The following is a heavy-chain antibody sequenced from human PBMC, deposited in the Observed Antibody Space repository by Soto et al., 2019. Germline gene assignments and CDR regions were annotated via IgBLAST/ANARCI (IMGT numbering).Heavy chain of an antibody. CDR3: VKQLLSLIVVADAFDI. CDR2: ISGSGYNT. D-gene: IGHD3-22*01. J-gene: IGHJ3*02. Sequence: EVQLLESGGTVVQPGGSLRLSCAASGFTFSTYGVSWVRQAPGKGLEWVSSISGSGYNTFYADSVKGRFTISRDNSNNTVHLLMNNLRAVDSALYYCVKQLLSLIVVADAFDIWGQGTMVTVSS. V-gene: IGHV3-23*01. CDR1: GFTFSTYG.